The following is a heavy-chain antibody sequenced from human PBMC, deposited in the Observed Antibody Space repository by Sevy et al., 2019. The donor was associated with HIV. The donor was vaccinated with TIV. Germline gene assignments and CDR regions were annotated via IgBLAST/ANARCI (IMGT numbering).Heavy chain of an antibody. V-gene: IGHV3-7*01. CDR1: GFTFSSYW. CDR3: ARDLPNLHLGVVIANWFDP. J-gene: IGHJ5*02. CDR2: IKQDGSEK. Sequence: GGSLRLSCAASGFTFSSYWMSWVRQAPGKGLEWVANIKQDGSEKYYVDSVKGRFTISRDNVKNSLNLQMNSLRAEDTAVYYCARDLPNLHLGVVIANWFDPWGQGTLVTVSS. D-gene: IGHD3-3*01.